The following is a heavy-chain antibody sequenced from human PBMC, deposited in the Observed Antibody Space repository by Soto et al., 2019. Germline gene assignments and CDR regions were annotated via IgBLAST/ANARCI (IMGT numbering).Heavy chain of an antibody. V-gene: IGHV3-48*02. CDR3: ARQVYTVLTPFDY. CDR1: GFTFSSYA. J-gene: IGHJ4*02. CDR2: ISKRGDSM. D-gene: IGHD3-9*01. Sequence: EVQLVESGGGLVQPGGSLRVSCAASGFTFSSYAMNWVRQTPGKGLEWVAHISKRGDSMYYAASVKGRFTISRDNAEISLYLQMNGLTDEDTAVYFCARQVYTVLTPFDYWGQGALVTVSS.